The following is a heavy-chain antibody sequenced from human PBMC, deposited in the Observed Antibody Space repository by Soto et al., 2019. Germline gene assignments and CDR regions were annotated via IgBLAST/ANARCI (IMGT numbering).Heavy chain of an antibody. D-gene: IGHD3-3*01. Sequence: GGSLRLSCAASGFTFSSYDMHWVRQATGKGLEWVSAIGTAGDTYYPGSVKGRFTISRENAKNSLYLQMNSLRAGDTAVYYCARGARITIFGVVYYYYYMDVWGKGTTVTVSS. V-gene: IGHV3-13*01. CDR3: ARGARITIFGVVYYYYYMDV. CDR1: GFTFSSYD. CDR2: IGTAGDT. J-gene: IGHJ6*03.